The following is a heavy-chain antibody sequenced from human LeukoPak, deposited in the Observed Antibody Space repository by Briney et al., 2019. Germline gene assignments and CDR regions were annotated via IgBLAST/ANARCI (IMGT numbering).Heavy chain of an antibody. V-gene: IGHV1-2*02. Sequence: GAAVKVSCKASGYTFTGYYMHWVRQAPGQGLEWMGWINPNSGGTNYAQKFQGRVTMTRDTSISTAYMELSRLKSDDTAVYYCATAAHYYYYLDVWGKGTTVTVS. CDR2: INPNSGGT. CDR1: GYTFTGYY. CDR3: ATAAHYYYYLDV. J-gene: IGHJ6*03.